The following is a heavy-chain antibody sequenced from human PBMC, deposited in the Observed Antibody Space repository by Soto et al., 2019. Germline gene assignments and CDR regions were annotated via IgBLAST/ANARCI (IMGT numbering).Heavy chain of an antibody. J-gene: IGHJ4*02. D-gene: IGHD6-13*01. V-gene: IGHV3-23*01. CDR3: ARDPYSSSWCDY. CDR1: AFTFSNYV. Sequence: GGSLRLSCAASAFTFSNYVISWVRQAPGKGLEWVSTISGSGGGTYYADSVKGRFTISRDNSKNTLYLQMNSLRAEDTAVYYCARDPYSSSWCDYWGQGTLVTVSS. CDR2: ISGSGGGT.